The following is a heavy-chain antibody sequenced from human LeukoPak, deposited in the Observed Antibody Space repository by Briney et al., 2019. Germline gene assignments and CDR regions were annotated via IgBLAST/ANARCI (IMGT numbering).Heavy chain of an antibody. CDR1: GYTFTGYY. J-gene: IGHJ5*02. CDR2: INPNSGGT. V-gene: IGHV1-2*02. Sequence: ASVKVSCKASGYTFTGYYMHWLRQAPGQGLEWMGWINPNSGGTNYAQKFQGRVTMTRDTSISTAYMELSRLRSDDTAVYYCARDALDIVVVPAAIVWFDPWGQGTLVTVSS. D-gene: IGHD2-2*02. CDR3: ARDALDIVVVPAAIVWFDP.